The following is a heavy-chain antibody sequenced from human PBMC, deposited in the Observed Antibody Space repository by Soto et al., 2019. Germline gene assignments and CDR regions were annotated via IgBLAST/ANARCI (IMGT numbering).Heavy chain of an antibody. CDR3: ARVSPFWSGYYSYYMDV. CDR2: INAGNGNT. D-gene: IGHD3-3*01. J-gene: IGHJ6*03. CDR1: GYTFTSYA. Sequence: ASVKVSCKASGYTFTSYAMHWVRQAPGQRLEWMGWINAGNGNTKYSQKFQGRVTITRDTSASTAYMELSSLRSEDTAVYYCARVSPFWSGYYSYYMDVWGKGTTVTVS. V-gene: IGHV1-3*01.